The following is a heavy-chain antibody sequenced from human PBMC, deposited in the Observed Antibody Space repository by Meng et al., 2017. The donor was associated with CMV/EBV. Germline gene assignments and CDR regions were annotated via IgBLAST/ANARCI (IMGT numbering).Heavy chain of an antibody. D-gene: IGHD2-2*01. CDR1: GGSISSSSDY. CDR2: IYYSGST. Sequence: RPRHAPGPGLRIPSATLSLPCTVLGGSISSSSDYWGWIRQPPGKGLEWVGSIYYSGSTYYNPSLKSRVTISVDTSKNQFSLKLSSVTAADTAVYYCARDRDIVVVPGDPWFDPWGQGTLVTVSS. CDR3: ARDRDIVVVPGDPWFDP. J-gene: IGHJ5*02. V-gene: IGHV4-39*07.